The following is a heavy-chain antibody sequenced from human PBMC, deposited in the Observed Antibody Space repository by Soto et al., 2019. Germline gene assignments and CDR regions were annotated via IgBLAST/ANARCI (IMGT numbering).Heavy chain of an antibody. Sequence: GGSLRLSCAASGFTFSSYAMHWVRQAPGKGLEWVAVISYDGSNKYYADSVKGRFTISRDNSKNTLYLQMNSLRAEDTAVYYCARAHITMVRGVIVSADYFDYWGQGTLVTVSS. D-gene: IGHD3-10*01. CDR1: GFTFSSYA. CDR3: ARAHITMVRGVIVSADYFDY. J-gene: IGHJ4*02. CDR2: ISYDGSNK. V-gene: IGHV3-30-3*01.